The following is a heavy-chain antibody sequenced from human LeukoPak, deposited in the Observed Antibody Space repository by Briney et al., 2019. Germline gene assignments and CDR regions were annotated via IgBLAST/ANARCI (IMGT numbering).Heavy chain of an antibody. J-gene: IGHJ4*02. V-gene: IGHV3-23*01. CDR2: ISGSGSGGST. CDR1: GFTFSSYA. D-gene: IGHD4-17*01. CDR3: AKATSVTTLFDY. Sequence: GGSLRLSCAASGFTFSSYAITWVRQAPGKGLEWVSAISGSGSGGSTYYADSVKGRFTISRDNSKNTLYLQMNSLRVEDTAVYYCAKATSVTTLFDYWGQGTLVTVSS.